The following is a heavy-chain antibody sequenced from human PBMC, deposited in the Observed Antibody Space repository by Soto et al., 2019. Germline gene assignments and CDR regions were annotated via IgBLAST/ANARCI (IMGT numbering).Heavy chain of an antibody. CDR3: ARDGPVRIRWRASSSSGWCDP. CDR2: IDPSDSYT. V-gene: IGHV5-10-1*01. D-gene: IGHD6-6*01. CDR1: GYSFTSYW. J-gene: IGHJ5*02. Sequence: PGESLKISCKGSGYSFTSYWISWVRQMPGKGLEWMGRIDPSDSYTNYSPSFQGHVTISADKSISTAYLQWSSLKASDTAMYYCARDGPVRIRWRASSSSGWCDPRGQGTRVTV.